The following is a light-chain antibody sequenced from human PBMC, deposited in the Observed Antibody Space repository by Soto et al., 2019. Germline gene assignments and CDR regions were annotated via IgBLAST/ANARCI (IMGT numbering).Light chain of an antibody. J-gene: IGKJ5*01. V-gene: IGKV3-20*01. Sequence: EIVLTHSPGTLSLCPWEIATLSCRASQSVSSSYLAWYQQRPGQAPRLLIYGASSRASGIPDRFSGSGSGTDFTLTISRLEPEDFAVYYRQQYRSSPITFGQGTRLEIK. CDR1: QSVSSSY. CDR2: GAS. CDR3: QQYRSSPIT.